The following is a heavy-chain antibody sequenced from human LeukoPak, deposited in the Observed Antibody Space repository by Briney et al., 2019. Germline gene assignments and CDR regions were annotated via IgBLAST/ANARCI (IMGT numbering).Heavy chain of an antibody. V-gene: IGHV5-10-1*01. Sequence: GESLRISCKGSGYSFTSYWISWVRQMPGKGLEWMGRIDPSDSYTNYSPSFQGHVTISADKSISTAYLQWSSLKASDPAMYYCARQFCSGGSCYWAFFDYWGQGTLVTVSS. CDR3: ARQFCSGGSCYWAFFDY. D-gene: IGHD2-15*01. J-gene: IGHJ4*02. CDR2: IDPSDSYT. CDR1: GYSFTSYW.